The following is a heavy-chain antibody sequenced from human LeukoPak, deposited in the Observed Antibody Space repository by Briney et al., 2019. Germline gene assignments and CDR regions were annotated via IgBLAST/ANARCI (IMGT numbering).Heavy chain of an antibody. Sequence: PGRSLRLCCAASGFTFSSYAMHWVRQAPGKGLEWVAVISYDGSNKYYADSVKGRFTISRDNSKNTLYLQMNSLRAEDTAVYYCARDDLTDYYGMDVWGKGNTVTVSS. J-gene: IGHJ6*04. V-gene: IGHV3-30*04. D-gene: IGHD4/OR15-4a*01. CDR1: GFTFSSYA. CDR2: ISYDGSNK. CDR3: ARDDLTDYYGMDV.